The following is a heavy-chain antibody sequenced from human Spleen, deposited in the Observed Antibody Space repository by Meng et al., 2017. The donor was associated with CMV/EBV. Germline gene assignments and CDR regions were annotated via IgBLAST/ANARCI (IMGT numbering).Heavy chain of an antibody. CDR3: ARSRDTSAYRYYFDY. V-gene: IGHV1-2*04. D-gene: IGHD3-22*01. CDR1: VYTFNDYY. Sequence: SVYTFNDYYMPWVRQAPGRGLEWMGWINPNSGGTTYAQKFQGWVTMTRDTSISTAYMELSRLRSDDTAVYYCARSRDTSAYRYYFDYWGQGTLVTVSS. CDR2: INPNSGGT. J-gene: IGHJ4*02.